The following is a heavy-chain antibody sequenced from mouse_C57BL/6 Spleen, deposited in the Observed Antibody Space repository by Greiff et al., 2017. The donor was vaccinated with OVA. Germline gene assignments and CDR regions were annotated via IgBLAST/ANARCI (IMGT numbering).Heavy chain of an antibody. CDR1: GYAFSSSW. CDR2: IYPGDGYT. J-gene: IGHJ4*01. CDR3: ARSGIYYDYSYAMDY. Sequence: QVQLQQPGPELVKPGASVKISCKASGYAFSSSWMNWVKQRPGKGLEWIGRIYPGDGYTNYNGKFKGKATLTADKSSSTAYMQLSSLTSEDSAVYFCARSGIYYDYSYAMDYWGQGTTVTVSS. D-gene: IGHD2-4*01. V-gene: IGHV1-82*01.